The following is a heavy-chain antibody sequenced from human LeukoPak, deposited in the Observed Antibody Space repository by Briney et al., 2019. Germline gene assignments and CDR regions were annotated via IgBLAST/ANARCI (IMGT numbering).Heavy chain of an antibody. V-gene: IGHV3-43*01. D-gene: IGHD3-10*01. CDR2: ISWDGGST. CDR1: GFTFDDYT. J-gene: IGHJ3*02. Sequence: GGSLRLSCAASGFTFDDYTMHWVRQAPGKGLEWVSLISWDGGSTYYADSVKGRFTISRDNSKNSLYLQMNSLRAEDTAVYYCARFRLQDAFDIWGQGTMVTVSS. CDR3: ARFRLQDAFDI.